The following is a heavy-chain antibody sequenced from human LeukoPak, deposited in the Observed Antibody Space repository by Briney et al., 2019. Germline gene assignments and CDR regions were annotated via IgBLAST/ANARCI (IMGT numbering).Heavy chain of an antibody. D-gene: IGHD2-2*02. V-gene: IGHV4-30-4*08. Sequence: PSETLSLTXTVSGGSISSGDYYWSWIRQPPGKGLEWIGYIYYSGSTYYNPSLKSRVTISVDTSKNQFSLKLSSVTAADTAVYYCAREGRYCSSTSCYNYWGQGTLVTVSS. CDR2: IYYSGST. CDR3: AREGRYCSSTSCYNY. J-gene: IGHJ4*02. CDR1: GGSISSGDYY.